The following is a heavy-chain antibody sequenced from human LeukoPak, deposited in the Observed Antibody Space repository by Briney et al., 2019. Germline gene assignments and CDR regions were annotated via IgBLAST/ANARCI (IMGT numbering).Heavy chain of an antibody. CDR1: GFTVSSNY. V-gene: IGHV3-66*01. CDR3: ARRSYYDSFDP. D-gene: IGHD3-10*01. J-gene: IGHJ5*02. Sequence: GGSLRLSWAASGFTVSSNYMSWVRQAPGKGLEWVSVIYSGGSTYYADSVKGRFTISRDNSKNTLYLQMNSLRAGDTAVYYCARRSYYDSFDPWGQGTLVTVSS. CDR2: IYSGGST.